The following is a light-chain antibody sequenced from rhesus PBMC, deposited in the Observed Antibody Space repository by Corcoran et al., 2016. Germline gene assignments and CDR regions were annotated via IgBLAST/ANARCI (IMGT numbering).Light chain of an antibody. Sequence: DIQMTQSPSSLSASVGDTVTITCRASQDIRRYLNWFKQKPGKAPRPLLYGATALPTGVPSRFSGSGAGTDFTLTISSLQPEDLATYYGQQFKDYPLTFGGGTKVEIK. V-gene: IGKV1-28*02. CDR2: GAT. CDR3: QQFKDYPLT. CDR1: QDIRRY. J-gene: IGKJ4*01.